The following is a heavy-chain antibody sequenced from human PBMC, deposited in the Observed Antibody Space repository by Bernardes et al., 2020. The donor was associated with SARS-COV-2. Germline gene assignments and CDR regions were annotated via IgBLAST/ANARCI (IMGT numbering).Heavy chain of an antibody. Sequence: HTLSLTCAISGDSVSRNSAAWNWIRQSPSRGLEWLGRTYYRSKWYNDYAVSVKSRITINPDTSKNQFSLQLNSVTPEDTAVYYCARGIYDPPYYYYYYGMDVWGQGTTVTVS. J-gene: IGHJ6*02. D-gene: IGHD3-16*01. CDR3: ARGIYDPPYYYYYYGMDV. CDR1: GDSVSRNSAA. V-gene: IGHV6-1*01. CDR2: TYYRSKWYN.